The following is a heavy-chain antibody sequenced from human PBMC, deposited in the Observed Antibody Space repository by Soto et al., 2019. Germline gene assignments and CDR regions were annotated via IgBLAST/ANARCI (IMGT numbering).Heavy chain of an antibody. Sequence: GGSMRLSCVASGFTFNTYAMSWVRQAPGKGLEWVASLSGSGGFTKHADSVKGLFSISSDNTKNTLFLQMNGLRHYDTAVYYCGKDRNYDSRKIDSWGSGTLVTVSS. CDR2: LSGSGGFT. D-gene: IGHD3-22*01. CDR1: GFTFNTYA. CDR3: GKDRNYDSRKIDS. V-gene: IGHV3-23*01. J-gene: IGHJ4*02.